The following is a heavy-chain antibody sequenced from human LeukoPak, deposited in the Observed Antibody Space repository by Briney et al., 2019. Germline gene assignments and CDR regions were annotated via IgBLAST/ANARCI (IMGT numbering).Heavy chain of an antibody. D-gene: IGHD2-8*01. CDR3: ARGGNMYGD. Sequence: GGSLRLSCAASGFTFSDYYMSWIRQAPGKGLECVSYISNSGTIKYYADSVKGRFTISRDNAKNALYLQVNSLRAEDTAVYYCARGGNMYGDWGQGTLVTVSA. CDR2: ISNSGTIK. V-gene: IGHV3-11*01. CDR1: GFTFSDYY. J-gene: IGHJ4*02.